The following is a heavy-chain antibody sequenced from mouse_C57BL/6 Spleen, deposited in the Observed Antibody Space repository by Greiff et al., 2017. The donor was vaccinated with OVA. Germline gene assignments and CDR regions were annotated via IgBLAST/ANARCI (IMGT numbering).Heavy chain of an antibody. Sequence: EVNVVESGGGLVQPGGSLSLSCAASGFTFTDYYMSWVRQPPGKALAWLGFIRNKANGYTTEYSASVKGRFTIYRENSQSILYLQMNALRAEDSATSYCARQIPHYYGSRGWYFDVWGTGTTVTVSS. CDR2: IRNKANGYTT. CDR1: GFTFTDYY. D-gene: IGHD1-1*01. V-gene: IGHV7-3*01. CDR3: ARQIPHYYGSRGWYFDV. J-gene: IGHJ1*03.